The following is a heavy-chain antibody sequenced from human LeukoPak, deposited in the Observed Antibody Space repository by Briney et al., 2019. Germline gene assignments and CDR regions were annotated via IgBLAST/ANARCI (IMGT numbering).Heavy chain of an antibody. D-gene: IGHD3-9*01. CDR3: ARQYSDILTGYHRGELYWYFDL. Sequence: SETLSLTCTVSGDSISTSNSYWGWIRQPPGKGLEWIGSIYYSGNTYYNASLKIRVTISVDTSKNQFSLKLTSVTAADTAVYYCARQYSDILTGYHRGELYWYFDLWGRGTLVTVSS. J-gene: IGHJ2*01. V-gene: IGHV4-39*01. CDR2: IYYSGNT. CDR1: GDSISTSNSY.